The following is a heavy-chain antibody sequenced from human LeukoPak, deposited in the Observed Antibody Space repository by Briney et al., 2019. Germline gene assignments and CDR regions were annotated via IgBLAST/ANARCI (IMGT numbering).Heavy chain of an antibody. CDR1: GFIVTNAW. D-gene: IGHD3-3*02. CDR2: IQSKTDGGKT. V-gene: IGHV3-15*07. CDR3: TTGIRGD. Sequence: TGGSLRLSCAASGFIVTNAWMNWVRQAPGKGLEWVGRIQSKTDGGKTDYAGPVKGRFTISRDDSKNTLYLQMNSLKTEDTAIYCCTTGIRGDWGQGTLVTVSS. J-gene: IGHJ4*02.